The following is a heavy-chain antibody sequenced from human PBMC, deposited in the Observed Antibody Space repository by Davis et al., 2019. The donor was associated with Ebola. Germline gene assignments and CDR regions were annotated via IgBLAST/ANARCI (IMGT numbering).Heavy chain of an antibody. V-gene: IGHV3-23*01. D-gene: IGHD2-2*01. CDR2: ISGSGGST. CDR3: AKMRGLVVVPAAVNFDY. Sequence: GESLKISCAASGFTFSSYAISWVRQDPGQGLEWVSAISGSGGSTYYADSVKGRFTISRDNSKNTLYLQMNSLRAEDTAVYYCAKMRGLVVVPAAVNFDYWGQGTLVTVSS. CDR1: GFTFSSYA. J-gene: IGHJ4*02.